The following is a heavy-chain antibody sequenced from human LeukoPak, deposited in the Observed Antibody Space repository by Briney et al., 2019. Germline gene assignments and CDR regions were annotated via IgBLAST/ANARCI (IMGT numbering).Heavy chain of an antibody. Sequence: ASVKVSCKASGYTFTENYFHWVRQAPGHGLEWMGLINPYTGDANYTETFQGRVTMTRDTSVSTAYMHLSRLRSDDAAVYYCARGKSGFSPWGQGTPVTVSS. V-gene: IGHV1-2*02. J-gene: IGHJ4*02. CDR1: GYTFTENY. CDR2: INPYTGDA. D-gene: IGHD2/OR15-2a*01. CDR3: ARGKSGFSP.